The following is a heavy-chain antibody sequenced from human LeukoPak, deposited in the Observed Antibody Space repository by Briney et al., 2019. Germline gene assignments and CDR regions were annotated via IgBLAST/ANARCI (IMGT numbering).Heavy chain of an antibody. Sequence: SETLSLTCAVYGGSFSGYYWSWIRQPPGKGLEWIGEIYHSGSTNYNPSLKSRVTISVDKSKNQFSLKLSSVTAADTAVYYCAREDDSSGYYYPNFDYWGQGTLVTVSS. CDR2: IYHSGST. D-gene: IGHD3-22*01. CDR1: GGSFSGYY. CDR3: AREDDSSGYYYPNFDY. V-gene: IGHV4-34*01. J-gene: IGHJ4*02.